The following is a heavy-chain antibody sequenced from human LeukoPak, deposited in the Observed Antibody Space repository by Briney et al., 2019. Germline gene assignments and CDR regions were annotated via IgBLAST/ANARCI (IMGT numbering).Heavy chain of an antibody. J-gene: IGHJ4*02. CDR3: AKDFGYSYGYTPFDY. CDR1: GFTFSSYA. CDR2: ISGSGGST. D-gene: IGHD5-18*01. Sequence: GGSLRLSCAASGFTFSSYAMSWVRQAPGKGLEWVSAISGSGGSTYYADSVKGRFTISRDNSKNTLYLQMNSLRAEDTAVYYCAKDFGYSYGYTPFDYWGQGTLVTVSS. V-gene: IGHV3-23*01.